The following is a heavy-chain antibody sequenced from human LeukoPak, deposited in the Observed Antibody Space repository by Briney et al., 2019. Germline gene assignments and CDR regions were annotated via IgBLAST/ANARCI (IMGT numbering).Heavy chain of an antibody. CDR2: ISSSGSTI. CDR3: ATVTTRRYYFDY. D-gene: IGHD4-17*01. J-gene: IGHJ4*02. Sequence: GGSLRLSCAASGFTFSSYEMNWVRRAPGKGLEWVSYISSSGSTIYYADSVKGRFTISRDNAKNSLYLQMNSLRAEDTAVYYCATVTTRRYYFDYWGQGTLVAVSS. CDR1: GFTFSSYE. V-gene: IGHV3-48*03.